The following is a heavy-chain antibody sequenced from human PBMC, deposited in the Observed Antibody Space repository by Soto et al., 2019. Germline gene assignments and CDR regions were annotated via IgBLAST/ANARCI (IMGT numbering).Heavy chain of an antibody. V-gene: IGHV3-30*18. J-gene: IGHJ4*02. CDR1: GFTFSSYG. D-gene: IGHD3-3*01. CDR3: AKDLTYYDFWSGSQLAGDY. CDR2: ISYDGSNK. Sequence: GSLRLSCAASGFTFSSYGMHWVRQAPGKGLEWVAVISYDGSNKYYADSVKGRFTISRDNSKNTLYLQMNSLRAEDTAVYYCAKDLTYYDFWSGSQLAGDYWGQGTLVTVSS.